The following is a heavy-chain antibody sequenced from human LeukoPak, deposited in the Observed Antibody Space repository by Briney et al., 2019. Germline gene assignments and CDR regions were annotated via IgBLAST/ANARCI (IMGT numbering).Heavy chain of an antibody. CDR1: GGTFSSYA. J-gene: IGHJ4*02. D-gene: IGHD3-16*02. Sequence: SVKVSCKASGGTFSSYAISWVRQAPGQGLEWMGGIIPIFGTANYAQKFRGRVTITADESTSTAYMELSSLRSEDTAVYYCARGKFDYDYVWGSYRYRSFDYWGQGTLVTVSS. CDR3: ARGKFDYDYVWGSYRYRSFDY. CDR2: IIPIFGTA. V-gene: IGHV1-69*13.